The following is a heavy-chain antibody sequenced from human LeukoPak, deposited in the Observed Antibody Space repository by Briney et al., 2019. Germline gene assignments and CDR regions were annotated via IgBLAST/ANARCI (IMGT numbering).Heavy chain of an antibody. CDR1: GFSLSTSGVG. V-gene: IGHV2-5*01. CDR3: AHRRRLHNFDY. J-gene: IGHJ4*02. CDR2: IYRNDDK. Sequence: SGPTLVKPTQTLTLTCTFSGFSLSTSGVGVGWIRQPPGKALEWLALIYRNDDKRYSPSLKSRLTITKDTSKNQVVLTMTNMDPVDTATYYCAHRRRLHNFDYWGQGTLVTVSS. D-gene: IGHD2-15*01.